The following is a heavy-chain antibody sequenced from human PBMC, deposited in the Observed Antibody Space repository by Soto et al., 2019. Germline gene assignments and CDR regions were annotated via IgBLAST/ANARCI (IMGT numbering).Heavy chain of an antibody. D-gene: IGHD3-22*01. CDR1: GYTFTSYY. CDR3: EREYYDSSGYYRPYDY. CDR2: INPSGGST. Sequence: GASVKVSCKASGYTFTSYYMHWVRQAPGQGLEWMGIINPSGGSTSYAQKFQGRVTMTRDTSTSTVYMELSSLRSEDTAVYYCEREYYDSSGYYRPYDYWGQGTLVTVSS. V-gene: IGHV1-46*01. J-gene: IGHJ4*02.